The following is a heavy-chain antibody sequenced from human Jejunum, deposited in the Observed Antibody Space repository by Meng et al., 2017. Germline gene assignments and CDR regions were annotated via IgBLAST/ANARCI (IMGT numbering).Heavy chain of an antibody. CDR1: GFSFSAYC. CDR2: INQDGSQK. Sequence: GESLKISCTASGFSFSAYCMTWVRQAPGKGLEWVTNINQDGSQKAYVDSVMGRFTISRDNARNSLYLYMNSLRADDTALYYCERDACVFVPADYWGQGTLVTVSS. CDR3: ERDACVFVPADY. J-gene: IGHJ4*02. V-gene: IGHV3-7*01. D-gene: IGHD5/OR15-5a*01.